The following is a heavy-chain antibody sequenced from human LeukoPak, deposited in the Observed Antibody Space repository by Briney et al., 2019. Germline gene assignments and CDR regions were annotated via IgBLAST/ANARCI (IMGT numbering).Heavy chain of an antibody. V-gene: IGHV3-21*06. CDR1: GFTFSSYS. D-gene: IGHD1-20*01. CDR2: ISSSSSYI. Sequence: NPGGSLRLSCAASGFTFSSYSMNWVRQAPGKGLEWVSSISSSSSYIYYADSVKGRFTISRDNANNSLYLQMNSLRAGDTAVYYCARDHHNWDHPVSSFDSWGQGTLVTVSS. CDR3: ARDHHNWDHPVSSFDS. J-gene: IGHJ4*02.